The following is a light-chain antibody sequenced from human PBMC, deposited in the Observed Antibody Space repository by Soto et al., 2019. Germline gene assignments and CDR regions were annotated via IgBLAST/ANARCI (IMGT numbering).Light chain of an antibody. Sequence: QSALTQPLSVSGSPGQSVAISCAGTSSDVGGYNYVSWYQQHPGKAPKLMIYDVTKRPSGVPDRFSGSKSGNTASLTISGLQAEDEADYYCNSYAGSYTLYVFGTGTKLTVL. CDR1: SSDVGGYNY. V-gene: IGLV2-11*01. CDR3: NSYAGSYTLYV. J-gene: IGLJ1*01. CDR2: DVT.